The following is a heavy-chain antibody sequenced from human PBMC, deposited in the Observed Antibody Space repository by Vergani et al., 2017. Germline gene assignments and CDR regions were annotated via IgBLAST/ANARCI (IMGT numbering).Heavy chain of an antibody. CDR2: INPSGGHT. CDR1: GYTFSNYY. CDR3: ARGDYGSLTGYRY. V-gene: IGHV1-46*03. D-gene: IGHD3-9*01. J-gene: IGHJ4*02. Sequence: QVQVVQSGAEVKKSGASVKVSCKTSGYTFSNYYMHWVRQAPGQGLEWMGIINPSGGHTNYAQKFQGRVTMTRDTSTSTDYMELSSLRSEDTAIYYCARGDYGSLTGYRYWGQGTLVTVSA.